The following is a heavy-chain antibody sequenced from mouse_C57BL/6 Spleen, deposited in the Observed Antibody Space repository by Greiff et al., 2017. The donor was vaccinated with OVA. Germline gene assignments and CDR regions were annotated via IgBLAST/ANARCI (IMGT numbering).Heavy chain of an antibody. Sequence: QVQLQQPGAELVKPGASVKLSCKASGYTFTSYWMQWVKQRPGQGLEWIGEIDPSDSYTNYNQKFKGKATLTVDTSSSTAYMQLSSLTSEDSAVYYCAREGTTVVEAYWGQGTLVTVPA. CDR1: GYTFTSYW. V-gene: IGHV1-50*01. CDR2: IDPSDSYT. D-gene: IGHD1-1*01. CDR3: AREGTTVVEAY. J-gene: IGHJ3*01.